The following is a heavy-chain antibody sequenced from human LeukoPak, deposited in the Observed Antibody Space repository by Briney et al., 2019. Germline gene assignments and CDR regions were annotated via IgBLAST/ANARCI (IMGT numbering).Heavy chain of an antibody. V-gene: IGHV3-7*01. CDR3: AREGNDFWSGYYGGLFDY. CDR1: GFTFSSYW. Sequence: PGGSLRLSCAASGFTFSSYWMSWVRQAPGKGLEWVANIKQEGSEKYYVDSVKGRFTISRDNAKNSLYLQMNSLRAEDTAVYYCAREGNDFWSGYYGGLFDYWGQGTLVTVSS. CDR2: IKQEGSEK. D-gene: IGHD3-3*01. J-gene: IGHJ4*02.